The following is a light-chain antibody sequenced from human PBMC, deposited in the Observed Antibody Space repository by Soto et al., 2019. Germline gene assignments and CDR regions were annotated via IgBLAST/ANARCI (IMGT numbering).Light chain of an antibody. V-gene: IGKV3-20*01. CDR3: RQYTSSPWT. CDR1: QSVSSSY. Sequence: EIVLTQSPGTLSLSPGERATLSCRASQSVSSSYLAWYQQKPGQAPRLLIYAASSRATGIPDRFSGSGSGTDFTLTISRLEPEDFAVYYCRQYTSSPWTFGQGTKVEIK. J-gene: IGKJ1*01. CDR2: AAS.